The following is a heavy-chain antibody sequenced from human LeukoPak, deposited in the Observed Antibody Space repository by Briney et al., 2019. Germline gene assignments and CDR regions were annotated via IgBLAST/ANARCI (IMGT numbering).Heavy chain of an antibody. CDR3: ATHRRSGSGGSENAFEI. Sequence: SETLSLTCTVSGDSTSSSTYYWDWIRQAPGKGLEWIGNIYDSGPTHYNPSLKSRVTISGDTSKNQFSLKLHSVTAADTAIYYCATHRRSGSGGSENAFEIWGQGTMVTVSS. CDR1: GDSTSSSTYY. V-gene: IGHV4-39*01. CDR2: IYDSGPT. D-gene: IGHD5-12*01. J-gene: IGHJ3*02.